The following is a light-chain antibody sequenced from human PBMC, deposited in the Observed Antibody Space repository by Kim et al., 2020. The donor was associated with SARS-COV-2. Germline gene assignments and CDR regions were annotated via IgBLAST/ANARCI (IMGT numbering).Light chain of an antibody. Sequence: SYELTQPPSVSVSPGQTASITCSGDKLGDKYACWYQQKPGQSPVLVIYQHSKRPSGIPERFSGSNSGNTATLTISGTQAMDEADYYCQAWDSRVVFGGGTKLTVL. CDR1: KLGDKY. J-gene: IGLJ2*01. CDR2: QHS. V-gene: IGLV3-1*01. CDR3: QAWDSRVV.